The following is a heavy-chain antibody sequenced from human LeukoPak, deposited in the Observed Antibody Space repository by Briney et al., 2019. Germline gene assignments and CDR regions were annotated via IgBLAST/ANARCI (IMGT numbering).Heavy chain of an antibody. J-gene: IGHJ4*02. Sequence: ASVRVSCKASGYDFTSVGITWVRQAPGQGLEWMGWISPYNGNTRYVQKLQGRVTMTTDTSTSTAYMELRSLRFDDTAVYYCARAGSGSGWYFDYWGQGTLVTVSS. CDR2: ISPYNGNT. CDR3: ARAGSGSGWYFDY. CDR1: GYDFTSVG. D-gene: IGHD6-19*01. V-gene: IGHV1-18*01.